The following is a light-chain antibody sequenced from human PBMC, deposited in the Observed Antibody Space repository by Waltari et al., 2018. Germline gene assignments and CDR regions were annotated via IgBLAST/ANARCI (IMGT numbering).Light chain of an antibody. J-gene: IGKJ4*01. CDR2: EAS. Sequence: DIQMTQSPSTLTASVGDRVTITVRASQSIGGSMAWYQQKPGQAHKVVIYEASSLESGVPSRFSGSGSGTEFTHTISSLQPDDFATSYCQQCNSYLLTFGGGTKVEIK. CDR1: QSIGGS. V-gene: IGKV1-5*03. CDR3: QQCNSYLLT.